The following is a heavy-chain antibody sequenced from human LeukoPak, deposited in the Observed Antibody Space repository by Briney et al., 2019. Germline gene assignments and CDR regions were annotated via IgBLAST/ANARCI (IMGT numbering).Heavy chain of an antibody. D-gene: IGHD1-26*01. CDR3: AKGSYSGSFDY. Sequence: GGSLRLSCAATGFTFSIYDMHWVRQAPGKGLEGVAVISNDGSNKYYADSLKGRFTISRDNSKNMLYLQMNSLRPEDTAVYYCAKGSYSGSFDYWGQGTLVTVSS. J-gene: IGHJ4*02. V-gene: IGHV3-30*18. CDR1: GFTFSIYD. CDR2: ISNDGSNK.